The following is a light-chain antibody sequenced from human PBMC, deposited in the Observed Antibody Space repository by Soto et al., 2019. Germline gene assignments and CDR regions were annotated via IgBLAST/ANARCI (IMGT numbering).Light chain of an antibody. Sequence: QAVVTQEPSFSVSPGGTVTLTCGLTSGSVSTRNYPSWYQQIPGQAPRTLIYNTNTRSSGVPDRFSGSILGNKAALTITGAQAADESDYYCALYVGSGIHWVFVGGTKLTVL. CDR2: NTN. V-gene: IGLV8-61*01. J-gene: IGLJ3*02. CDR3: ALYVGSGIHWV. CDR1: SGSVSTRNY.